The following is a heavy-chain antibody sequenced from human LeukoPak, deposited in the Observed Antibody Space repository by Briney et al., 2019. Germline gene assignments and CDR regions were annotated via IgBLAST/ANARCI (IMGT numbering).Heavy chain of an antibody. CDR2: ISSSDSTI. D-gene: IGHD4-23*01. CDR1: GFTFSSYE. J-gene: IGHJ4*02. Sequence: GGSLRLACAASGFTFSSYEMHWVRQAPGKGLEWVSYISSSDSTIYYADSVKGRFTISRDNAKNSLYLQMNSLRAEDTAVYYCARDYGGSSPFDYWGQGTLVTVSS. CDR3: ARDYGGSSPFDY. V-gene: IGHV3-48*03.